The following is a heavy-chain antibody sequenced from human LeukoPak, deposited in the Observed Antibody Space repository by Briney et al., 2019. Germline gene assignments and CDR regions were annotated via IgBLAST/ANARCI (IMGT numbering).Heavy chain of an antibody. J-gene: IGHJ4*02. Sequence: GGSPRLSCAASGFTISFYWMSWVRQAPGKGLEWVANINQVASERNYVDSVKGRFTISRDNAKNSLYLQMNSVRAEDTAMYYCVRDGGYYGPDSWGQGALVSVSS. CDR2: INQVASER. CDR1: GFTISFYW. V-gene: IGHV3-7*04. D-gene: IGHD3-10*01. CDR3: VRDGGYYGPDS.